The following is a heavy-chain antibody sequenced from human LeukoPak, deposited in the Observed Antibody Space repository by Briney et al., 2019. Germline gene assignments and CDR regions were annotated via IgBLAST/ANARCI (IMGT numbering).Heavy chain of an antibody. CDR3: ARQFIPGYDYVWHY. CDR2: IYTSGST. CDR1: GGSISSYY. J-gene: IGHJ4*02. V-gene: IGHV4-4*07. D-gene: IGHD3-16*01. Sequence: SETLSLTCTVSGGSISSYYWSWIRQPAGKGLEWIGRIYTSGSTNYNPSLKSRVTMSVDTSKNQFSLKLSSVTAADTAVYYCARQFIPGYDYVWHYWGQGTLVTVSS.